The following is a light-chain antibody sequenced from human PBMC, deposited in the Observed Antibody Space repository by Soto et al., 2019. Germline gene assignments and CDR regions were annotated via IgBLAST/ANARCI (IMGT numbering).Light chain of an antibody. V-gene: IGKV1-9*01. CDR2: AAS. CDR1: QGIGSY. CDR3: HQLRTYPST. Sequence: MQMTQSSSTLSASVGGRFRWTWWASQGIGSYLAWYQQKPGEAPKLLIFAASTLQSGVPSRFSGSGTGTHYTINICSLQAQDYATYYCHQLRTYPSTFRGGTKVDIK. J-gene: IGKJ4*01.